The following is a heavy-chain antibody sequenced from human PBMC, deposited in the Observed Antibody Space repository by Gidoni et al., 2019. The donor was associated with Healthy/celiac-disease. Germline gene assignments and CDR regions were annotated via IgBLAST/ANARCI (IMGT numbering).Heavy chain of an antibody. J-gene: IGHJ6*04. D-gene: IGHD3-9*01. Sequence: QVQLVESGGGVVQPGRSLRLSCAASGFNFSSYAMPWVRQAPGKGLEWVAVISYDGSNKYYADSVKGRFTISRDNSKNTLYLQMNSLRAEDTAVYYCAREGGVLRYFDWSFYGMDVWGKGTTVTVSS. V-gene: IGHV3-30-3*01. CDR3: AREGGVLRYFDWSFYGMDV. CDR2: ISYDGSNK. CDR1: GFNFSSYA.